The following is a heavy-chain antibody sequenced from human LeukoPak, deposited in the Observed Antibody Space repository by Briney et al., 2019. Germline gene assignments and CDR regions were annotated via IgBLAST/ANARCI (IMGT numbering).Heavy chain of an antibody. Sequence: GGSLRLSCAASGFTFSSYAMHWVRQAPGKGLEWVAVISYDGSNKYYADSVKGRFTISRDNSKNTLYLQMNSLRAEDTAVYYCAKVKHYDILTGRFDYWGQGTLVTVSS. J-gene: IGHJ4*02. CDR3: AKVKHYDILTGRFDY. D-gene: IGHD3-9*01. V-gene: IGHV3-30-3*01. CDR2: ISYDGSNK. CDR1: GFTFSSYA.